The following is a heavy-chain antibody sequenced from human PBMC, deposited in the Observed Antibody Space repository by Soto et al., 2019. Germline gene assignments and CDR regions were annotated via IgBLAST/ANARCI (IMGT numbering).Heavy chain of an antibody. CDR2: TYYDGGKK. D-gene: IGHD2-8*02. CDR1: GFPFNEYG. Sequence: LVESGGRVVQPGRSLRLSCAASGFPFNEYGMHWVHQAPGKGLEWVALTYYDGGKKYYADSVKGRFTISRDNSRNILYLEMSGLRVDDTAVYYCARGRSTGCTSDICSPNWFDPWGQGTLVTVSS. J-gene: IGHJ5*02. CDR3: ARGRSTGCTSDICSPNWFDP. V-gene: IGHV3-33*07.